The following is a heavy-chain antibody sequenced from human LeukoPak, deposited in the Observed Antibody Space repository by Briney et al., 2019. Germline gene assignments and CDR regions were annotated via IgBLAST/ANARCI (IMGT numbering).Heavy chain of an antibody. V-gene: IGHV1-24*01. J-gene: IGHJ4*02. Sequence: ASVKVSCKVSGYTLTELSIHWVRQAPGRGLEWMGGFDPEHGETIYAQMIQGRVTMSEDTSADTAYIELTSLTSEDTAVYYCATRSPHSGYDSFDYWGQGTLVTVSP. CDR3: ATRSPHSGYDSFDY. D-gene: IGHD5-12*01. CDR2: FDPEHGET. CDR1: GYTLTELS.